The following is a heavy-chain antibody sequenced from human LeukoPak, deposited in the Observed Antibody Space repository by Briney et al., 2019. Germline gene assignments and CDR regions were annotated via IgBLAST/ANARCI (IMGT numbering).Heavy chain of an antibody. D-gene: IGHD3-10*01. J-gene: IGHJ4*02. V-gene: IGHV3-30*04. CDR3: ARDEGGFGETN. CDR1: GFTFSSYA. Sequence: TGGSLRLSCAASGFTFSSYAMQWVRQAPGKGLEWVAVISYDGRNKYYADSVKGRFTISRDNSKNPLYLQMNSLRAEDTAVYYCARDEGGFGETNWGQGTLVTVSS. CDR2: ISYDGRNK.